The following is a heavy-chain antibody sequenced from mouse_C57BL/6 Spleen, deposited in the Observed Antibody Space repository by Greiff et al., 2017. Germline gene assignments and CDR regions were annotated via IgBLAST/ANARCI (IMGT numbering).Heavy chain of an antibody. CDR2: ISDGGSYT. V-gene: IGHV5-4*01. Sequence: EVQLVESGGGLVKPGGSLKLSCAASGFTFRSYAMSWVRQTPEKRLEWVATISDGGSYTYYPDNVKGRFTISRDNAKNNLYLQMSHLKSEDTAMYYCARDGSQYYYAMDYWGQGTSVTVSS. D-gene: IGHD2-2*01. CDR1: GFTFRSYA. CDR3: ARDGSQYYYAMDY. J-gene: IGHJ4*01.